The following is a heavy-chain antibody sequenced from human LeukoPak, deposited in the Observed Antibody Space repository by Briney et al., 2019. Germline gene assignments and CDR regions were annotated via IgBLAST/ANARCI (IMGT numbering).Heavy chain of an antibody. D-gene: IGHD2-2*01. Sequence: ASVKVSCKASGYTLTGYYMHWVRQAPGQGLEWMGWINPNSGGTNYAQKFQGRVTMTRDTSISTAYMELSRLRSDDTAVYYCARGSCSSTSCYALDYWGQGTLVTVSS. CDR1: GYTLTGYY. V-gene: IGHV1-2*02. CDR3: ARGSCSSTSCYALDY. J-gene: IGHJ4*02. CDR2: INPNSGGT.